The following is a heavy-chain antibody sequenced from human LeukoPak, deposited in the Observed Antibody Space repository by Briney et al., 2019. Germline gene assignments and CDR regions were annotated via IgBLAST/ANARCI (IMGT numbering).Heavy chain of an antibody. CDR2: IFPGDSGT. J-gene: IGHJ5*02. CDR1: GYSFTSYW. Sequence: GEPLQISCKGIGYSFTSYWIGWVRQMPGKGLVWMGVIFPGDSGTRYNPSFQGQVTISVDKSISTAYLQWVSLKASDTAMYYCACRDLTSTWSYPWGQGTLVTVSS. D-gene: IGHD2-2*01. V-gene: IGHV5-51*01. CDR3: ACRDLTSTWSYP.